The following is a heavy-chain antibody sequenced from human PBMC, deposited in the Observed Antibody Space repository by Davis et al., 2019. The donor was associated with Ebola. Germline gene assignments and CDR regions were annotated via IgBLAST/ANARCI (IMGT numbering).Heavy chain of an antibody. J-gene: IGHJ4*02. CDR3: ARFSCTIAVAGLDY. CDR1: GGFVSSGGYS. V-gene: IGHV4-30-4*07. Sequence: MPSETLSLTCAVSGGFVSSGGYSWSWIRQPPGKGLEWIGYYYYTGSTYYSPSLKSRVTISVDTSKNQFSLKLSSVTAADTAVYYCARFSCTIAVAGLDYWGQGTLVTVSS. D-gene: IGHD6-19*01. CDR2: YYYTGST.